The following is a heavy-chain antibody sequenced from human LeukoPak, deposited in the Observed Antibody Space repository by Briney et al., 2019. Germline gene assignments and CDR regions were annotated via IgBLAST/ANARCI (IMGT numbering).Heavy chain of an antibody. CDR2: IYYGGST. D-gene: IGHD3-3*01. J-gene: IGHJ5*02. Sequence: SETLSLTCTVSGGSISSSSYYWGWLRQPPGKGLEWIGSIYYGGSTYYNPSLKSRVTIPVDTSKNQFSLKLSSVTAADTAVYYCARHFWRATAFDPWGQGTLVTVSS. CDR3: ARHFWRATAFDP. V-gene: IGHV4-39*01. CDR1: GGSISSSSYY.